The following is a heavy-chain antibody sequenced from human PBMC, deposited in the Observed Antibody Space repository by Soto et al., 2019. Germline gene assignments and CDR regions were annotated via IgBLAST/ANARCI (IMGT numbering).Heavy chain of an antibody. D-gene: IGHD3-22*01. CDR1: GFTFTSSA. V-gene: IGHV1-58*01. Sequence: ASVKVSCKASGFTFTSSAVQWVRQARGQRLEWIGWIVVGSGNTNYAQKFQERVTITRDMSTSTAYMELSSLRSEDTAVYYCAADPTYYYDSSGYGYWGQGTLVTVSS. J-gene: IGHJ4*02. CDR3: AADPTYYYDSSGYGY. CDR2: IVVGSGNT.